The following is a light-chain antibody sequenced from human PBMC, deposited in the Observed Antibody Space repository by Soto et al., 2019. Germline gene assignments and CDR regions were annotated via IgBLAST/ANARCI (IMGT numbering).Light chain of an antibody. CDR2: AAS. V-gene: IGKV1-5*01. Sequence: DIQMTQSPSTLSGSVGDRVTITCRASQTISSWLAWYQQKPGKAPKRLIYAASTLQSGVPSRFSGSGSGTEFTLTISSLQPVDFATYYCQQYNSYWTFGQGTRLEI. CDR1: QTISSW. CDR3: QQYNSYWT. J-gene: IGKJ5*01.